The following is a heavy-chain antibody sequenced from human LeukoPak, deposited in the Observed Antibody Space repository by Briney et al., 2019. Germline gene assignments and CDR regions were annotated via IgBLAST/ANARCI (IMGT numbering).Heavy chain of an antibody. D-gene: IGHD3-22*01. Sequence: SVKVSCKASGGTFSSYAISWVRQAPGQGLEWMGRIIPVFGTANCAQKFQGRVTITTDESTSTAYMELSSLRSEDTAVYYCARDPDYYDSSGYYDYWGQGTLVTVSS. CDR3: ARDPDYYDSSGYYDY. J-gene: IGHJ4*02. V-gene: IGHV1-69*05. CDR1: GGTFSSYA. CDR2: IIPVFGTA.